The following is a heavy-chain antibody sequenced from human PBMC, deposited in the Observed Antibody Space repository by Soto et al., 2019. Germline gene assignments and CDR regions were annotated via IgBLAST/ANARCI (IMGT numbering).Heavy chain of an antibody. J-gene: IGHJ4*02. CDR2: IYHSGST. CDR3: ARRSSLYSSSWYFDY. CDR1: GGSISSSNW. V-gene: IGHV4-4*02. D-gene: IGHD6-13*01. Sequence: QVQLQESGPGLVKPSGTLSLTCAVSGGSISSSNWWSWVRQPPGKGLEWIGEIYHSGSTNYNPSLKRRVTISVDKSKNQFSLKLSSVTAADTAVYYCARRSSLYSSSWYFDYWGQGTLVTVSS.